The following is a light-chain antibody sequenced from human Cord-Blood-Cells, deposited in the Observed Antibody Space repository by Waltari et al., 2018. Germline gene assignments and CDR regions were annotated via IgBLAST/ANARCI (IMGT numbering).Light chain of an antibody. V-gene: IGLV2-8*01. CDR3: SSYAGSNNYV. CDR1: RLDVCGFHS. J-gene: IGLJ1*01. Sequence: QSALTQPPSPSGSPGQSVPLSCPGPRLDVCGFHSVSWYQQHPGKAPKLMIYEVSKRPSGVPDRFSGSKSGNTASLTVSGLQAEDEADYYCSSYAGSNNYVFGTGTKVTVL. CDR2: EVS.